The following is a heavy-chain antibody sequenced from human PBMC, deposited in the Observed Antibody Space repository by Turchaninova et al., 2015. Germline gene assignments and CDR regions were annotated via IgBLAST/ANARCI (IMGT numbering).Heavy chain of an antibody. D-gene: IGHD5-18*01. J-gene: IGHJ4*02. CDR2: IYWDDDK. V-gene: IGHV2-5*02. CDR3: AHNQRYNSGYYFDY. Sequence: QITLKESGPTLVTPTQTVTLTCPFSGYSGSTNGVGVGWIRQPPGRALEWLVPIYWDDDKRYSPPLKSRLTITKDTSKNQVVFTVTNMDPVDTATYYCAHNQRYNSGYYFDYWGQGTLVTVSS. CDR1: GYSGSTNGVG.